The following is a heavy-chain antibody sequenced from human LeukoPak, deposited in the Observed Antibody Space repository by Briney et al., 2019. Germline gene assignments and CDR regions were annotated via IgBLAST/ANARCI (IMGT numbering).Heavy chain of an antibody. J-gene: IGHJ4*02. D-gene: IGHD3-10*01. Sequence: PGGSLRLSCAASGFTASSNYMSWVRQAPGKGLEWVSVIYSGGSTYYADSVKGRFTISRDNSKNTLYLQMNNLRAEDTALYYCGRHAYGGSPPLSWGQGALVTVSS. V-gene: IGHV3-53*01. CDR3: GRHAYGGSPPLS. CDR2: IYSGGST. CDR1: GFTASSNY.